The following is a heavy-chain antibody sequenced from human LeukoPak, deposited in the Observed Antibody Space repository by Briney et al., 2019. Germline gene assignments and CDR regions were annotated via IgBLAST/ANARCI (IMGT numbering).Heavy chain of an antibody. V-gene: IGHV3-30*02. CDR3: ARYIAAAGTANSYYFDY. CDR1: GFTFSSYG. Sequence: GGSLRLSCAASGFTFSSYGMHWVRQAPGKGLEWVAFIRYDGSNKYYADSVKGRFTISRDNSKNTLYLEMNSLRAEDTAVYYCARYIAAAGTANSYYFDYWGQGTLVTVSS. CDR2: IRYDGSNK. J-gene: IGHJ4*02. D-gene: IGHD6-13*01.